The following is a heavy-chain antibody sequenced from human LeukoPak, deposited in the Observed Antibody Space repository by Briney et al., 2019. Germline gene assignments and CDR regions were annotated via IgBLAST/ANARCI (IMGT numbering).Heavy chain of an antibody. J-gene: IGHJ4*01. CDR3: ARHSGNCGSYYFDY. CDR2: IYGGGST. V-gene: IGHV3-53*01. Sequence: PGGSLRLSCAASGFTVSSNSVSWVRQAPGKGLEWVSLIYGGGSTYYADSVKGRFTISRDNSKNTLYLQMNSLRPEDTAVYYCARHSGNCGSYYFDYWGQGTLVTVSS. CDR1: GFTVSSNS. D-gene: IGHD2-21*01.